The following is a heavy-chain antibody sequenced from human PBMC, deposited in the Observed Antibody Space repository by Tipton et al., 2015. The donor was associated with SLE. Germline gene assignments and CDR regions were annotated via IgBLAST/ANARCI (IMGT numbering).Heavy chain of an antibody. CDR1: GGSISSSSYY. CDR3: ARHELVAAKADY. Sequence: GLVKPSETLSLTCTFSGGSISSSSYYWGWIRQSPGKGLEWIGTIYHSGNTYYNPSLKSRLTLSVDTSKNQFSLKLTSVTAADTAVYYGARHELVAAKADYWGQGTLVTVAS. CDR2: IYHSGNT. D-gene: IGHD5-12*01. V-gene: IGHV4-39*01. J-gene: IGHJ4*02.